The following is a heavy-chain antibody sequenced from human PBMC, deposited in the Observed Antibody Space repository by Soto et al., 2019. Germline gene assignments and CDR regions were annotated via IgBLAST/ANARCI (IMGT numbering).Heavy chain of an antibody. CDR1: GFTFSSYS. V-gene: IGHV3-48*01. J-gene: IGHJ4*02. CDR2: ISSSSSTI. D-gene: IGHD3-10*01. CDR3: ARATMVRGAEFDY. Sequence: EVQLVESGGSLVQPGGSLRLSCAASGFTFSSYSMNWVRQAPGKGLEWVSYISSSSSTIYYADSVKGRFTISRDNAKYSLYLQMNSLRAEDTAVYYCARATMVRGAEFDYWGQGTLVTVSS.